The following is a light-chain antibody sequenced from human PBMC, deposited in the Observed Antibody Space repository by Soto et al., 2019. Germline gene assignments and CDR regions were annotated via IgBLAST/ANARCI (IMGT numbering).Light chain of an antibody. Sequence: QSALTQPASVSGSPGQSITMSCTGASSDFGSYNYVSWYQHHPGKAPKLIIYEVSNRPSGVSDRFSGSKSVNTASLTISGLQAEDDADYYCSSYTSITTWVFGGGTKVTVL. CDR1: SSDFGSYNY. V-gene: IGLV2-14*01. J-gene: IGLJ3*02. CDR2: EVS. CDR3: SSYTSITTWV.